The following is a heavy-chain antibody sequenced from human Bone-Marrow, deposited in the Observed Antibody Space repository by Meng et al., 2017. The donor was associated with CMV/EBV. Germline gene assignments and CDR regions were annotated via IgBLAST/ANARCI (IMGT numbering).Heavy chain of an antibody. J-gene: IGHJ5*02. CDR1: GRSITSGDYY. CDR2: IYYSGTT. V-gene: IGHV4-30-4*08. Sequence: SETLSLTCTASGRSITSGDYYWSWIRQPPGKGLEWIGYIYYSGTTYYNPSLKSRLTISVDTSKNQSSLKLSSVTVADTAVYYCARDLEQWLQGFGPWGQGTLVTVSS. CDR3: ARDLEQWLQGFGP. D-gene: IGHD6-19*01.